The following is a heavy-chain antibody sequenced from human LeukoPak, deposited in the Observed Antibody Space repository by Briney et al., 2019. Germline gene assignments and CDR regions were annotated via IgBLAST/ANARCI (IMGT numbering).Heavy chain of an antibody. CDR2: ISYDGSNK. D-gene: IGHD5-12*01. CDR3: AKAGYSGYGVRNGMDV. J-gene: IGHJ6*02. CDR1: GFTFSSYG. V-gene: IGHV3-30*18. Sequence: GGSLRPSCAASGFTFSSYGMHWVRQAPGKGLEWVAVISYDGSNKYYADSVKGRFTISRDNSKNTLYLQMNSLRAEDTAVYYCAKAGYSGYGVRNGMDVWGQGTTVTVSS.